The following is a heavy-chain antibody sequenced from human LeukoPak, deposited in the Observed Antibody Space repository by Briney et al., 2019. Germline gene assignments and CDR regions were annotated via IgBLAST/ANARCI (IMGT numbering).Heavy chain of an antibody. V-gene: IGHV4-4*07. CDR3: ARDLRRRVTAIGYGPKEYYYYMDV. CDR1: GGSISTYS. D-gene: IGHD4/OR15-4a*01. Sequence: PSETLSLTCTVSGGSISTYSWSWIRQPAGKGLEWIGRIYTDGRTNYNSSLKSRVTMSIDTSKNRFSLKVNSVTAADTAVYYCARDLRRRVTAIGYGPKEYYYYMDVWGKGTTVTISS. CDR2: IYTDGRT. J-gene: IGHJ6*03.